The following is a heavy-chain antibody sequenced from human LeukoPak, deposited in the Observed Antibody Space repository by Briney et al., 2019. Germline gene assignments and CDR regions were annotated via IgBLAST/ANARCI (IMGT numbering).Heavy chain of an antibody. CDR3: ARDIPVGSSWYFDY. CDR2: IYYSGST. V-gene: IGHV4-59*01. J-gene: IGHJ4*02. D-gene: IGHD6-13*01. CDR1: GGSISSYY. Sequence: ETLSLTCTVSGGSISSYYWSWVRQPPGKGLEGIGYIYYSGSTKYNPSLTSRVTISVETSKKQFSLTLSSVTAADTAVYYCARDIPVGSSWYFDYWGQGTLVTVSS.